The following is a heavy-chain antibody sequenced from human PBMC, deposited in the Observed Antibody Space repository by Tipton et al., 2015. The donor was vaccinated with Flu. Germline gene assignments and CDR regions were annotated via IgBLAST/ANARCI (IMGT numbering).Heavy chain of an antibody. CDR1: GFTFGSYA. CDR2: ISFDGHNK. V-gene: IGHV3-30-3*01. Sequence: SLRLSCAASGFTFGSYAMHRVRQTPGKGLEWLAAISFDGHNKDYPDSLKGRFTISRDNSKNTLYLQMKGLRPEDTAVYYCARERAGANGGRKDYWGQGTLVTVSS. D-gene: IGHD3-16*01. J-gene: IGHJ4*02. CDR3: ARERAGANGGRKDY.